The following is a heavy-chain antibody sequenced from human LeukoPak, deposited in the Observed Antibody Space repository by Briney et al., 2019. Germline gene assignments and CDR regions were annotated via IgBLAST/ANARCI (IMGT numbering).Heavy chain of an antibody. D-gene: IGHD6-13*01. V-gene: IGHV1-8*01. CDR1: GYTFTSYD. J-gene: IGHJ6*02. CDR3: ARGGIAAAGTFYYYGMDV. Sequence: AASVKVSCKASGYTFTSYDINWVRQATGQGLEWMGWMNPNSGNTGYAQKFQGRVTMTRNTSISTAYMELSSLRSEDTAVYYCARGGIAAAGTFYYYGMDVWGQGTTVTVSS. CDR2: MNPNSGNT.